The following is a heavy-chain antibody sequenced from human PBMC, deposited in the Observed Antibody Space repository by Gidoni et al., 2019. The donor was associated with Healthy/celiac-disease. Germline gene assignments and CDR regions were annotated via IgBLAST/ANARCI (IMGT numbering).Heavy chain of an antibody. CDR1: GGSFSGYY. CDR2: INHSGST. CDR3: ARGRLVLITRSYYFDY. Sequence: QVQLQQCGAGLLQPSETLSLTCAVYGGSFSGYYWSWIRQPPGKGLEWIGEINHSGSTNYNPSLKSRVTISVDTSKNQFSLKLSSVTAADTAVYYCARGRLVLITRSYYFDYWGQGTLVTVSS. D-gene: IGHD3-22*01. J-gene: IGHJ4*02. V-gene: IGHV4-34*01.